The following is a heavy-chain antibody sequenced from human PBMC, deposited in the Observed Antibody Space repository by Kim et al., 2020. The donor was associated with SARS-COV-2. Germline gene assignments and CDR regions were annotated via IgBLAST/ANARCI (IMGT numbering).Heavy chain of an antibody. CDR3: ARDTTGTGVVDY. J-gene: IGHJ4*02. CDR2: ISGSSSYR. CDR1: GFSFGDYH. D-gene: IGHD1-1*01. Sequence: GGSLRLSCVASGFSFGDYHMSWIRQAPGKGLEWVSYISGSSSYRNSTDSVKGRFTISRDNAKNSVFLQMNSLRREDTAVYFCARDTTGTGVVDYWGQGTLVTVSS. V-gene: IGHV3-11*05.